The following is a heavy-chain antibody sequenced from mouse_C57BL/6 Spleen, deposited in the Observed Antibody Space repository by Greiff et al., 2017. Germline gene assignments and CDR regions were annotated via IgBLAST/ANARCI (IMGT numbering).Heavy chain of an antibody. J-gene: IGHJ2*01. CDR3: AREAYYYGSSYFDY. CDR1: GFTFSDYY. V-gene: IGHV5-16*01. CDR2: INYDGSST. D-gene: IGHD1-1*01. Sequence: EVHLVESEGGLVQPGSSMKLSCTASGFTFSDYYMAWVRQVPEKGLEWVANINYDGSSTYYLDSLKSRFIISRENAKNILYLQMSSLKSEDTATYYCAREAYYYGSSYFDYWGQGTTLTVSS.